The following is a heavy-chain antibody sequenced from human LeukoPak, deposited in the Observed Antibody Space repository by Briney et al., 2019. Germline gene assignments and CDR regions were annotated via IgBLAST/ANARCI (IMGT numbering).Heavy chain of an antibody. CDR3: ARGTQYYYDSSNWFDP. V-gene: IGHV1-8*03. J-gene: IGHJ5*02. Sequence: ASLKVSCKASGYTFTSYDINWVRQATGQGLEWMGWMNPNSGNTGYAQKFQGRVTITRNTSISTAYMELSSLRSEDTAVYYCARGTQYYYDSSNWFDPWGQGTLVTVSS. CDR2: MNPNSGNT. D-gene: IGHD3-22*01. CDR1: GYTFTSYD.